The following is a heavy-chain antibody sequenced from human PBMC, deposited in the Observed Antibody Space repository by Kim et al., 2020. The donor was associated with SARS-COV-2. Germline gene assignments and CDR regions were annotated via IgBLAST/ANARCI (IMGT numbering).Heavy chain of an antibody. CDR2: IYYSGST. Sequence: SETLSLTCTVSGGSISSGGYYWSWIRQNPGKGLEWIGYIYYSGSTYYNPSLKSRVTISVDTSKNQFSLKLSSVTAADTAVYYCARGGPYYYDTGGTPRFFDYWGQGTLVTVSS. CDR3: ARGGPYYYDTGGTPRFFDY. V-gene: IGHV4-31*03. J-gene: IGHJ4*02. D-gene: IGHD3-22*01. CDR1: GGSISSGGYY.